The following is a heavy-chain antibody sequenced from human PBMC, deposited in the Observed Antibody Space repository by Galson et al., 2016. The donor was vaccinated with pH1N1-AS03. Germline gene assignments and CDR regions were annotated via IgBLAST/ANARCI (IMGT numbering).Heavy chain of an antibody. CDR1: GYSFSNYA. CDR2: IIAGNGNT. CDR3: ARWSPQTAMET. J-gene: IGHJ4*02. V-gene: IGHV1-3*01. Sequence: SVKVSCKASGYSFSNYAIHWLRQAPGRSPEWMGWIIAGNGNTKYSQNLQGRVTLTRDTSANTTYLELNSLRSEDTAIYYCARWSPQTAMETWGQGTLVTVSA. D-gene: IGHD5-18*01.